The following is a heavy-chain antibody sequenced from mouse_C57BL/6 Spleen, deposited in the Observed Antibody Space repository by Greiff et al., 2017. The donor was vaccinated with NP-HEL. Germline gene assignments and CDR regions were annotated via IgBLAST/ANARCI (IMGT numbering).Heavy chain of an antibody. CDR1: GFSLTSYA. V-gene: IGHV2-9-1*01. J-gene: IGHJ1*03. CDR3: ARNLHYYGSSYGYFDV. D-gene: IGHD1-1*01. Sequence: VKLMESGPGLVAPSQSLSITCTVSGFSLTSYAISWVRQPPGKGLEWLGVIWTGGGTNYNSALKSRLSISKDNSKSQVFLKMNSLQTDDTARYYCARNLHYYGSSYGYFDVWGTGTTVTVSS. CDR2: IWTGGGT.